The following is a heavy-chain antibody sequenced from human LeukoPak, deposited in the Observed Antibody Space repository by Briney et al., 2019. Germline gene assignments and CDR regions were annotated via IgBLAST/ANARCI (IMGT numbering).Heavy chain of an antibody. D-gene: IGHD2-15*01. J-gene: IGHJ6*02. Sequence: SETLSLTCAVCGGSFSGYYWSWIRQPPGKGLEWIGEINHSGSTNYNPSLKSRVTISVDTSKNQFSLKLSSVTAADTAVYYCARGQGYCSGGSCYSSKYYYYGMDVWGQGTTVTVSS. CDR2: INHSGST. CDR1: GGSFSGYY. V-gene: IGHV4-34*01. CDR3: ARGQGYCSGGSCYSSKYYYYGMDV.